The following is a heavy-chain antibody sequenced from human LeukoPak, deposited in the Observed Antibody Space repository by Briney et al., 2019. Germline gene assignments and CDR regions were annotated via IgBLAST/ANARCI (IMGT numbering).Heavy chain of an antibody. CDR2: IKQDGSEK. D-gene: IGHD3-22*01. CDR3: ARSAYYYDNL. CDR1: GFIFSSYW. Sequence: GGSPRLSCAASGFIFSSYWMSWVRQAPGKGLEWVANIKQDGSEKYYVDSVKGRFTISRGNAKNSLYLQMNSLRAEDTAVYYCARSAYYYDNLWGQGTLVTVSS. J-gene: IGHJ4*02. V-gene: IGHV3-7*01.